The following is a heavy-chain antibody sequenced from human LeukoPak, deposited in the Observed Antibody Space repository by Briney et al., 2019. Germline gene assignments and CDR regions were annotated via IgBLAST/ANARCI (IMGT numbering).Heavy chain of an antibody. CDR1: GSSISSYY. Sequence: PSEALSLTCTVPGSSISSYYWSWIRQPPGKGLEWIGYIYYSGSTNYNPSLKSRVTISVDTSKNQFSLKLSSVTAADTAVYYCAREGGSSTGHDAFDIWGQGTMVTVSS. D-gene: IGHD2-2*01. V-gene: IGHV4-59*01. CDR2: IYYSGST. CDR3: AREGGSSTGHDAFDI. J-gene: IGHJ3*02.